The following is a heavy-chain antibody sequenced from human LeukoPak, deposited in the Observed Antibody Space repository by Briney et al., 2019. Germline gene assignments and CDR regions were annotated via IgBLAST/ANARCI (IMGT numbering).Heavy chain of an antibody. CDR2: IYHSGST. V-gene: IGHV4-38-2*01. CDR1: GYSISSGYY. J-gene: IGHJ4*02. CDR3: ARLRGYSGYEFDY. D-gene: IGHD5-12*01. Sequence: SETLPLTCAVSGYSISSGYYWGWIRQPPGKGLEWIGSIYHSGSTYYNPSLKSRVTISVDTSKNQFSLKLSSVTAADTAVYYCARLRGYSGYEFDYWGQGTLVTVSS.